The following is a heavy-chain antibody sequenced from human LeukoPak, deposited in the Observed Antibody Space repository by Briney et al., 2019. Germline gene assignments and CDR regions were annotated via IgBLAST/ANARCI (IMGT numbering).Heavy chain of an antibody. J-gene: IGHJ3*02. V-gene: IGHV4-4*02. D-gene: IGHD6-19*01. CDR1: GGSISSSNW. Sequence: PSGTLSLTCAVSGGSISSSNWWSWVRQPPGKGLEWIGVIYHSGSTNYNPSLKSRVTISVDKSKNQFSLKLSSVTAADTAVYYCARDLTAVAGTDAFDIWGQGTMVTVSS. CDR3: ARDLTAVAGTDAFDI. CDR2: IYHSGST.